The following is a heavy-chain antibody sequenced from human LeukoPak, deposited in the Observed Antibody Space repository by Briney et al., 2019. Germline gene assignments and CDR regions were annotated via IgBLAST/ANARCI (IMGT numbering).Heavy chain of an antibody. CDR2: IYYSGST. CDR1: GGSISSYY. J-gene: IGHJ4*02. Sequence: SESLSLTCTVSGGSISSYYWSWIRQPPGKGLEWIGYIYYSGSTNYNPSLKSRVTISVDTSKNQFSLKLNSVTAADTAVYYCARVSGYDWESFYDYWGQGTLVTVSS. V-gene: IGHV4-59*01. CDR3: ARVSGYDWESFYDY. D-gene: IGHD5-12*01.